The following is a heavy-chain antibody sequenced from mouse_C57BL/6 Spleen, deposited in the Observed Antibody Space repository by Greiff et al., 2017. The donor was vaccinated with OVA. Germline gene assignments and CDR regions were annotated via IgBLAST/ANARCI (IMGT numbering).Heavy chain of an antibody. CDR2: IWRGGST. CDR1: GFSLTSYG. V-gene: IGHV2-2*01. CDR3: SRNYPPYCAMDY. J-gene: IGHJ4*01. Sequence: QVQLQQSGPGLVQPSQSLSITCTASGFSLTSYGVHWVRQSPGKGLEWLGVIWRGGSTDYNAAFISRPGTSNDNSQSQVFFKMNSLQADDTAIYYCSRNYPPYCAMDYWGQGTSVTVSS.